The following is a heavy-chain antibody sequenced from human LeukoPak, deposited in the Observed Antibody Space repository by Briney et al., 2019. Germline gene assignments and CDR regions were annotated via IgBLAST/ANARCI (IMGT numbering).Heavy chain of an antibody. J-gene: IGHJ4*02. V-gene: IGHV3-48*03. D-gene: IGHD3-22*01. CDR2: ISSGGSAI. Sequence: GGSLRLSCAPSGFTFSSYEMNWVRQAPGKGLEWLSYISSGGSAIYYADSVKGRVSISRDNVKNSLYLQMCRLRAEDTAVYYCAKGGYFYDSRDVYWGQGTLVTASS. CDR1: GFTFSSYE. CDR3: AKGGYFYDSRDVY.